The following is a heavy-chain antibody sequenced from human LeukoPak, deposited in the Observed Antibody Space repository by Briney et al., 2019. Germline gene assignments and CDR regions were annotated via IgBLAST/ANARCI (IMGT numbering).Heavy chain of an antibody. CDR1: GFTFDDYG. V-gene: IGHV3-20*04. CDR3: ARRLMGGFTDWYFDL. CDR2: INWNGAAT. D-gene: IGHD2-15*01. Sequence: GGSLRLSCEGSGFTFDDYGISWVRHVPGKGLQWVSGINWNGAATGHGDSVKGRFTVSRDNAKNSLYLEMNSLRVEDTGFYYCARRLMGGFTDWYFDLWGRGTLVTVSS. J-gene: IGHJ2*01.